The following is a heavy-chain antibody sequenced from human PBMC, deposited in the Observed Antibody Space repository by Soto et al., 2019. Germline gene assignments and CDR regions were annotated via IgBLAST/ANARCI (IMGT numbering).Heavy chain of an antibody. J-gene: IGHJ4*02. Sequence: ASVKVSCKASGYTFTSYGISWVRQAPGQGLEWMGWISAYNGNTNYAQKLQGRVTMTTDTSISTAYMELSSLRSDDTAVYYCARGFFGDYYGSGSYYKAYYFDYWGQGTLVTVSS. D-gene: IGHD3-10*01. CDR3: ARGFFGDYYGSGSYYKAYYFDY. CDR1: GYTFTSYG. CDR2: ISAYNGNT. V-gene: IGHV1-18*01.